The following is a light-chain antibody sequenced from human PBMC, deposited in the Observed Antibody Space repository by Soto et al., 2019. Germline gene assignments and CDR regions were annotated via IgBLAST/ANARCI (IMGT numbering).Light chain of an antibody. Sequence: EIVLTQSPCTLSLSPGERATLSCRASQSVSSSYLAWYQQKPGQAPRLLIYGASTRATGIPARFSGSGSGTDFTLTISRLEPEDFAVYYCQQYGNSPITFGQGTRLEIK. CDR2: GAS. CDR1: QSVSSSY. J-gene: IGKJ5*01. V-gene: IGKV3-20*01. CDR3: QQYGNSPIT.